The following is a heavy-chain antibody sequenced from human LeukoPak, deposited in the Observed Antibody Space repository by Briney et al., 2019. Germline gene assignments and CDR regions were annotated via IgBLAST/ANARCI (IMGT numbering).Heavy chain of an antibody. V-gene: IGHV4-59*01. D-gene: IGHD3-10*01. CDR2: IYYSGST. CDR3: ARGLYYGSGSYYYFDY. J-gene: IGHJ4*02. Sequence: PSETLSLTCTVSGGSISSYYWSWIRQPPGKGLEWIGYIYYSGSTNYNPSLKSRVTISVDTSKNQFSLKLSSVTAADTAVYYCARGLYYGSGSYYYFDYWGQGTPVTVSS. CDR1: GGSISSYY.